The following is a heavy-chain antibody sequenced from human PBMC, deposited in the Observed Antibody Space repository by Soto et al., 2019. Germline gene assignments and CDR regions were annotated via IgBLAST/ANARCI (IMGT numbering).Heavy chain of an antibody. J-gene: IGHJ4*02. Sequence: ASVKVSCEASGYTFTDYYMHWVRQAPGQGLEWMGWINPNSGGTNYAQKFQGRVTMTRDTSITTAYMELIWLRSDDTAVYYCAKREPTTGYFDYWGQGALVTVSS. CDR2: INPNSGGT. CDR1: GYTFTDYY. CDR3: AKREPTTGYFDY. V-gene: IGHV1-2*02. D-gene: IGHD1-1*01.